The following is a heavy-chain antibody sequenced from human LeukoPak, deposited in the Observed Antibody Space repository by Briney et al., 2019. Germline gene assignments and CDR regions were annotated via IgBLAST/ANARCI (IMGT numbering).Heavy chain of an antibody. Sequence: SQSLSLTCAVSGGSISSGGSAWGWILEPPGKGLERLGYIYHSGSTYYNPTLKSRVTISVDRSKNQFSLKPSSVTAADTAVYYCARVDTMMSTRWYFDLWGRGTLVTVSS. CDR2: IYHSGST. CDR1: GGSISSGGSA. CDR3: ARVDTMMSTRWYFDL. D-gene: IGHD3-22*01. V-gene: IGHV4-30-2*01. J-gene: IGHJ2*01.